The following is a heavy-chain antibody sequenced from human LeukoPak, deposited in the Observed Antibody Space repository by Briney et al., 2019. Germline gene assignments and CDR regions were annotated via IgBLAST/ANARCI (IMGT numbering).Heavy chain of an antibody. V-gene: IGHV1-18*01. J-gene: IGHJ5*02. CDR3: ARDRFLWGLGNWFDL. CDR2: VSTSNPHT. CDR1: GYTFTNYG. Sequence: ASVKVSCKTSGYTFTNYGISWVRQAPGQGLEWMGWVSTSNPHTNYAPKFRGRVIMTIDTSTTTPYLEMRSLTSDDTAVYYCARDRFLWGLGNWFDLWGQGTLVTATS. D-gene: IGHD3-3*01.